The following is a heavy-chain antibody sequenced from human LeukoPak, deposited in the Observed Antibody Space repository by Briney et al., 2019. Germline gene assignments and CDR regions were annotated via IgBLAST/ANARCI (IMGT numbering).Heavy chain of an antibody. Sequence: PSGTLSLTCAVSGGSISSSNWWSWVRQPPGKGLEWIGSIYYSGSTYYNPSLKSRVTISVDTSKNQFSLKLSSVTAADTAVYYCARLHRGYCSSTSCLDYWGQGTLVTVSS. CDR1: GGSISSSNW. CDR2: IYYSGST. D-gene: IGHD2-2*01. J-gene: IGHJ4*02. CDR3: ARLHRGYCSSTSCLDY. V-gene: IGHV4-4*02.